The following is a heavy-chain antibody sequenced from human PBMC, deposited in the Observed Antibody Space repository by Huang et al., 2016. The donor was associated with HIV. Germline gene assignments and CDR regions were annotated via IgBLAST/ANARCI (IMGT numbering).Heavy chain of an antibody. CDR1: GYTFTDSN. D-gene: IGHD6-6*01. CDR2: INPKRGGT. J-gene: IGHJ4*02. CDR3: ARDWSFGSSTSPAD. V-gene: IGHV1-2*02. Sequence: QVQLVQSGAEVKNPGASVRVSCKASGYTFTDSNIHWVRPAPGQGLEGMGWINPKRGGTIYAQRFQGRITMTRDTTISTVHMDLRRIQSDDTAVYFCARDWSFGSSTSPADWGQGTLVTVSS.